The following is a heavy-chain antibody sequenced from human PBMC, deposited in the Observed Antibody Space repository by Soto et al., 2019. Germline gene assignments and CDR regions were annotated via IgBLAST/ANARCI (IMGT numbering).Heavy chain of an antibody. V-gene: IGHV1-3*01. CDR3: ARDPYTYYSYYGMDV. CDR2: INAGNGNT. CDR1: GYTFTSYA. J-gene: IGHJ6*02. Sequence: QVQLVQSGAEVKKPGASVKVSCKASGYTFTSYAMHWVRQAPGQRLEWMGWINAGNGNTKYSQKFQGRVTITRDTSASTAYMELSSLRSEDTAVYYCARDPYTYYSYYGMDVWGQGTTVTVSS. D-gene: IGHD4-4*01.